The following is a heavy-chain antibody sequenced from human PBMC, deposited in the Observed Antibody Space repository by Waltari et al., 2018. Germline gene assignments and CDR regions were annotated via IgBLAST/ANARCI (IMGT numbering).Heavy chain of an antibody. V-gene: IGHV4-34*01. CDR2: INHSGST. D-gene: IGHD6-19*01. Sequence: QVQLQQWGAGLLKPSETLSLTCAVYGGSFSGYSWSWIRQPPGKGLEWIGEINHSGSTNYNPSLKSRVTISVDTSKNQFSLKLSSVTAADTAVYYCARGGWYRSFDYWGQGTLVTVSS. J-gene: IGHJ4*02. CDR3: ARGGWYRSFDY. CDR1: GGSFSGYS.